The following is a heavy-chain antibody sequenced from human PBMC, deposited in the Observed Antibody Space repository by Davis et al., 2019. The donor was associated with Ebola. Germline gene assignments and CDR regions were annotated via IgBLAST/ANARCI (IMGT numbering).Heavy chain of an antibody. CDR3: ARRVTMIALVYFDY. CDR1: GFTFDDYA. Sequence: SLKISCVGSGFTFDDYAMHWVRQVPGKGLEWVSSISWNSDSVGYVDSVKGRFTISRDNAKNSLYLQMNSLRDEDTAVYYCARRVTMIALVYFDYWGQGTLVTVSS. J-gene: IGHJ4*02. D-gene: IGHD3-22*01. V-gene: IGHV3-9*01. CDR2: ISWNSDSV.